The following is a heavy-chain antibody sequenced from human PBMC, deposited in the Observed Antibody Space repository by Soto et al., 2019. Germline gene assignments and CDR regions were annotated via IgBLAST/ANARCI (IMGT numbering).Heavy chain of an antibody. CDR2: IIPILGIA. CDR1: GGTFSSYT. D-gene: IGHD3-3*01. J-gene: IGHJ5*02. V-gene: IGHV1-69*04. CDR3: AREVNYDFWSGNWFDP. Sequence: SVKVSCKASGGTFSSYTISWVRQAPGQGLEWMGRIIPILGIANYAQKFQSRVTITADKSTSTAYMELSSLRSEDTAVYYCAREVNYDFWSGNWFDPWGQGTLVTVSS.